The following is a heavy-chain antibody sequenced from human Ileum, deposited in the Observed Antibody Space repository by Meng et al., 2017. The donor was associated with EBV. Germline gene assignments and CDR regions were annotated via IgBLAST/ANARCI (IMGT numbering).Heavy chain of an antibody. CDR3: ASYSEGGGGLGY. D-gene: IGHD2-15*01. V-gene: IGHV4-30-4*01. J-gene: IGHJ4*02. Sequence: QVQMQESGPRLVNPSQTLSLTCVVSGASISSGGYHWSWIRQPPGKGLEWIGYIFSSGSPYYNPSLKNRITMSVDTSKNQFSLNLKSVTAADTAVYYCASYSEGGGGLGYWGQGTLVTVSS. CDR2: IFSSGSP. CDR1: GASISSGGYH.